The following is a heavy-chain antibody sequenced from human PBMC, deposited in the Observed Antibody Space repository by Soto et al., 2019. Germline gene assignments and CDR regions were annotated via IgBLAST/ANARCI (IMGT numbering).Heavy chain of an antibody. CDR3: ARSPRITMIVTKYGMDV. Sequence: ASVKVSCKASGYTFTGYYMHWVRQAPGQGLEWMGWINPNSGGTNYAQKIQGWVTMTRDTSISTAYMELSRLRSDDTAVYYCARSPRITMIVTKYGMDVWGQGTTVTVSS. CDR2: INPNSGGT. V-gene: IGHV1-2*04. D-gene: IGHD3-22*01. J-gene: IGHJ6*02. CDR1: GYTFTGYY.